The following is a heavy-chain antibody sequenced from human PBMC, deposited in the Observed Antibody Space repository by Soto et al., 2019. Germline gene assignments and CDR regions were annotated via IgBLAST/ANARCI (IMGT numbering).Heavy chain of an antibody. CDR1: GGSFSSNP. CDR2: IIPIFATV. CDR3: ARGGRGYSSAPRYYFDY. J-gene: IGHJ4*02. D-gene: IGHD5-18*01. Sequence: QVQLVQSGSEVKKPGSSVKVSYKASGGSFSSNPISWVRQAPGQGLEWMAGIIPIFATVHYAQKFQGRVTITADESTSTAYMELTSLRSEDTAVYFCARGGRGYSSAPRYYFDYWGQGTLVTVS. V-gene: IGHV1-69*01.